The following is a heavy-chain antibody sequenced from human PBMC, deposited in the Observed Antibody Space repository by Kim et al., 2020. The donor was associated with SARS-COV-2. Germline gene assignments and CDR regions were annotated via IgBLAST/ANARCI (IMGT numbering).Heavy chain of an antibody. CDR1: GGSISSGGYY. CDR2: IYYSGST. V-gene: IGHV4-30-4*01. J-gene: IGHJ6*02. D-gene: IGHD4-17*01. CDR3: AREFVLDYGDYGMDV. Sequence: SETLSLTCTVSGGSISSGGYYWSWIRQSPGKGLEWIGYIYYSGSTYYNPSLKSRVTISVDTSKNQFSLTLSSVTAADTAVYYCAREFVLDYGDYGMDVWGQGTTVTVSS.